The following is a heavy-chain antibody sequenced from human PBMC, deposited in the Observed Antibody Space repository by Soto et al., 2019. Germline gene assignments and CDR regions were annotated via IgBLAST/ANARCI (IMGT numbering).Heavy chain of an antibody. CDR1: GYTFTSYG. CDR2: ISAYNGNT. V-gene: IGHV1-18*04. CDR3: ASSYSSGWYGPGDNWFDP. J-gene: IGHJ5*02. Sequence: ASVKVSCKASGYTFTSYGISWVLQAPGQGLEWMGWISAYNGNTNYAQKLQGRVTMTTDTSTSTAYMELRSLRSDDTAVYYCASSYSSGWYGPGDNWFDPWGQGTLVTVSS. D-gene: IGHD6-19*01.